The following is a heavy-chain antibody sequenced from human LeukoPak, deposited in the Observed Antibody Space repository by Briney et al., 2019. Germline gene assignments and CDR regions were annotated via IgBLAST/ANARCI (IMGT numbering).Heavy chain of an antibody. CDR2: ISSRNDDI. V-gene: IGHV3-21*05. J-gene: IGHJ4*02. CDR3: AREFWGPDY. D-gene: IGHD7-27*01. CDR1: GFTFSSYG. Sequence: PGGSLRLSCATSGFTFSSYGMNWVRQAPGKGLEWVSFISSRNDDINYADFVKGRFTISRDNAKNSLYLQMNSLRAEDTAVYYCAREFWGPDYWGQGTLVTVSS.